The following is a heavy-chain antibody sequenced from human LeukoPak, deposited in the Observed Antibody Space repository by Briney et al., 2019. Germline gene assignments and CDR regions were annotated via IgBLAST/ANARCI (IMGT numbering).Heavy chain of an antibody. CDR3: AREAMVRGVPDAFDI. J-gene: IGHJ3*02. D-gene: IGHD3-10*01. CDR1: GFTFSSYW. CDR2: IKEEGSEK. V-gene: IGHV3-7*01. Sequence: GGSLRLSCAVSGFTFSSYWMSWVRQAPGKGLEWVASIKEEGSEKHYVDSVKGRFTISRDNAKNSLYLQMNSLRAEDTAAYYCAREAMVRGVPDAFDIWGQGTVVTVSS.